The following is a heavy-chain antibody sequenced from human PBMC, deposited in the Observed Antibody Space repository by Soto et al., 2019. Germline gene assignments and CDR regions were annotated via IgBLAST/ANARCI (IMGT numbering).Heavy chain of an antibody. CDR3: VRERYSREDYYYEGLDV. CDR1: GGTFSSYT. J-gene: IGHJ6*02. CDR2: SIPLLAIA. V-gene: IGHV1-69*08. Sequence: QVQLVQSGAEVKKPGSSVKVSCKASGGTFSSYTITWVRQVPGQGLEWMGRSIPLLAIANYAQNFQGTVTITADTSASSAHMELSSLRSEHTAVYYCVRERYSREDYYYEGLDVWGQGTTVAVSS. D-gene: IGHD6-13*01.